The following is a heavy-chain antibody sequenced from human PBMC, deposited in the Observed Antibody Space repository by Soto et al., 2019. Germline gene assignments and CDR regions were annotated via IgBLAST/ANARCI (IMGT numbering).Heavy chain of an antibody. CDR2: IKSKTDGGTT. CDR3: TTDEITMIVVVINRY. Sequence: GGSLRLSCAASGFTFSNAWMSWVRQAPGKGLEWVGRIKSKTDGGTTDYAAPVKGRFTISRDDSKNTLYLQMNSLKTEDTAVYYCTTDEITMIVVVINRYWGQGTLVTVSS. D-gene: IGHD3-22*01. J-gene: IGHJ4*02. CDR1: GFTFSNAW. V-gene: IGHV3-15*01.